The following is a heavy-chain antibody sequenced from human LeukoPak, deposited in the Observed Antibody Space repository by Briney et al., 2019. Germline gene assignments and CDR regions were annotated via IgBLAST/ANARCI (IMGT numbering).Heavy chain of an antibody. CDR1: GGYFSGYY. J-gene: IGHJ6*04. V-gene: IGHV4-34*01. CDR3: ARGKGSLDV. Sequence: SETLSLTCAVYGGYFSGYYWSWIRQPPGKGLEWIGEINHSGSTNYNPSLKSRVTISVDTSKNQFSLKLSSVTAADTAVYYCARGKGSLDVWDKGTTVTVSS. CDR2: INHSGST.